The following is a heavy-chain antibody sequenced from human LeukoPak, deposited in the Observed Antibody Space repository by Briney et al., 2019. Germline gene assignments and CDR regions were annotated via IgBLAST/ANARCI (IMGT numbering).Heavy chain of an antibody. D-gene: IGHD3-16*01. V-gene: IGHV3-7*01. J-gene: IGHJ4*02. Sequence: HPGGSLRLSCAASGFTFSTYWMSWVRQAPGKGLEWAANIKQDGSEKDYVDSVKGRFTISRDNAKNSLFLQMNSLRAEDTAMYYCARVRGGYYFDYWGQGSLVTVSS. CDR2: IKQDGSEK. CDR3: ARVRGGYYFDY. CDR1: GFTFSTYW.